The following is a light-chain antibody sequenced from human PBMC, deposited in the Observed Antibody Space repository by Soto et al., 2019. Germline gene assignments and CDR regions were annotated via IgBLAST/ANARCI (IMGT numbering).Light chain of an antibody. CDR2: DAS. V-gene: IGKV3D-20*01. Sequence: EIVLTQSPATLSLSPGERATLSCGASQSVSSSYLDWYQQKPGLAPRLLIYDASSRATGIPDRFSGSGSRTDFTLTISRLKPEDFAVYYCQQYGSSPLTFGGGTKVEIK. CDR3: QQYGSSPLT. J-gene: IGKJ4*01. CDR1: QSVSSSY.